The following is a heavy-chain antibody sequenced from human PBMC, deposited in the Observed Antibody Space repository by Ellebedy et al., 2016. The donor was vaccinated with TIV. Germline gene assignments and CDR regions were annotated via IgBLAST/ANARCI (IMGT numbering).Heavy chain of an antibody. CDR1: GFTFRDSY. CDR2: VYSGGNT. Sequence: GESLKISCAASGFTFRDSYMTWVRQAPGKGLEWVSVVYSGGNTYYADSVKGRFTISRDNSKNTLSLEMNSLRVDDTAVYFCARGPVRYTQKGGFLDYWGQGTLVTVSS. D-gene: IGHD3-16*01. CDR3: ARGPVRYTQKGGFLDY. V-gene: IGHV3-53*01. J-gene: IGHJ4*02.